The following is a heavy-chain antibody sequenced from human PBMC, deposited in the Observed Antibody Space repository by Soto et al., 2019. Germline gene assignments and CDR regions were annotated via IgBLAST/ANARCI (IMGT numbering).Heavy chain of an antibody. CDR3: ARRAGNRRGYRIDS. D-gene: IGHD5-18*01. J-gene: IGHJ4*02. CDR1: GGSIRSDGSY. Sequence: QVQLQESGPGLVKPSQTLSLTCAVSGGSIRSDGSYWTWIRQLPGGGREWIGYIYYSGSTSYNPSLESRASISVDSSENQFSLRLTSVTAADTAVYYCARRAGNRRGYRIDSWGQGTLVTVSS. V-gene: IGHV4-31*11. CDR2: IYYSGST.